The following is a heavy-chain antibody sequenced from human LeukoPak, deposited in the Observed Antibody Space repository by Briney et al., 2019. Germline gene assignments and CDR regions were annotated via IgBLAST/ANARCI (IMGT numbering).Heavy chain of an antibody. Sequence: GGSLRLSCAASGFTVSSNYMSWVRQAPGKGLEWVSLIYSDDTTLYADSVKGRFTISRDISKNTLYLQMSSLRAEDTAVYYCARRAGGYSHPYDYWGQGVLVTVSP. V-gene: IGHV3-53*01. CDR2: IYSDDTT. CDR3: ARRAGGYSHPYDY. J-gene: IGHJ4*02. D-gene: IGHD4-23*01. CDR1: GFTVSSNY.